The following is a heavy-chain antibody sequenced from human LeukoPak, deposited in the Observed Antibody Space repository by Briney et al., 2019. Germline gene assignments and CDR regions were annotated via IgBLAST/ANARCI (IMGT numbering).Heavy chain of an antibody. CDR1: GFSLSTSGVG. CDR3: AHRRGYDYVWGSYRSHIYFDY. D-gene: IGHD3-16*02. J-gene: IGHJ4*02. CDR2: IYWNDDK. V-gene: IGHV2-5*01. Sequence: SGPTLVNPTQTLTLTCTFSGFSLSTSGVGVGWIRQPPGKALEWLALIYWNDDKRYSPSLKSRLTITKDTSKNQVVLTMTNMDPVDTATYYCAHRRGYDYVWGSYRSHIYFDYWGQGTLVTVSS.